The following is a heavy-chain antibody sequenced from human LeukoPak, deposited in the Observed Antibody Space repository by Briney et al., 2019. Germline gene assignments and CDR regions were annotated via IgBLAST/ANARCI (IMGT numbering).Heavy chain of an antibody. CDR3: VRLGIIAVAGPYFDY. D-gene: IGHD6-19*01. CDR2: INHRGSS. CDR1: GESFSAYF. V-gene: IGHV4-34*01. J-gene: IGHJ4*02. Sequence: SETLSLTCAVYGESFSAYFWNWIRQAPGKPLEYIGEINHRGSSHYNPSLKSRVTISVDTSKNQFSLKLSSVTAADTAVYYCVRLGIIAVAGPYFDYWGQGTLVTVSS.